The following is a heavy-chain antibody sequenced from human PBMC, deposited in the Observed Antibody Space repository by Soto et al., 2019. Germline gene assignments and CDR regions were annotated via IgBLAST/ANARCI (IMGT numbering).Heavy chain of an antibody. J-gene: IGHJ4*02. V-gene: IGHV4-39*01. D-gene: IGHD2-8*01. CDR1: GGSIYRSGYY. Sequence: PSETLSLTCTVSGGSIYRSGYYWGWIRQPPGRGLEWIGNIDYNGVTYSNPSLKSRVTISRDTSKNQFSLKLTSVTAADTALYYCRKALVGANGHTESDSWGPGTLVTVSS. CDR3: RKALVGANGHTESDS. CDR2: IDYNGVT.